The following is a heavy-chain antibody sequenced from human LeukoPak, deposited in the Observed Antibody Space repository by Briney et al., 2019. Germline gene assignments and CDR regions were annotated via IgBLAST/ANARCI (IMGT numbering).Heavy chain of an antibody. J-gene: IGHJ4*02. D-gene: IGHD2-21*01. V-gene: IGHV1-18*01. CDR2: ISAYNGNT. CDR3: ARDLFGTSSPTGY. CDR1: VYTYTSYG. Sequence: ASVKVSCKASVYTYTSYGIRWVPQASGQGFEWMGWISAYNGNTNYAQKLQGRVTMTTDTSTSTAYMELRSLRSDDTAVYYCARDLFGTSSPTGYWGQGTLVTVSS.